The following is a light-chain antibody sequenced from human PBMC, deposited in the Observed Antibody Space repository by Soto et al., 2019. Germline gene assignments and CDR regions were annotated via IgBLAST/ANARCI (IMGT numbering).Light chain of an antibody. CDR2: DVS. J-gene: IGLJ1*01. CDR1: SSDVGAYNY. Sequence: QSALTQPASVSGSPGQSITISCTGTSSDVGAYNYVSWYQQHPGKAPKLMIYDVSNRPSGVSNRFSGSKSGNTASLTISGLQAEDEADYYCSSYTTGRPLVFGTGTKVTVL. CDR3: SSYTTGRPLV. V-gene: IGLV2-14*01.